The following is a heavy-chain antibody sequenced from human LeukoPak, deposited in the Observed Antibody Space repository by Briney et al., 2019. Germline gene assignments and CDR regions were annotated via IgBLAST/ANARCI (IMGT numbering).Heavy chain of an antibody. V-gene: IGHV1-18*01. CDR2: ISAYNGNT. J-gene: IGHJ4*02. D-gene: IGHD5-24*01. CDR1: GYTFTTSL. Sequence: ASVTVSCKASGYTFTTSLMHWVRQAPGQRLEWMGWISAYNGNTNYAQKLQGRVTMTTDTSTSTAYMELRSLRSDDTAVYYCARAGSAGRASPLATPWYGIYWGQGTLVTVSS. CDR3: ARAGSAGRASPLATPWYGIY.